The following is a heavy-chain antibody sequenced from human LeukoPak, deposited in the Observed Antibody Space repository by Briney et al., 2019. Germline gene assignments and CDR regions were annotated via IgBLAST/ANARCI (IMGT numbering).Heavy chain of an antibody. Sequence: HPGGSLRLSCAASGFTVSSNYMSWVRQAPGKGLEWVSVIYSGGSTYYADSVKGRFTISRDNSKNTLYLQMNSLRAEDTAVYYCARSPKYYGMDVWGQGTTVTVSS. J-gene: IGHJ6*02. CDR1: GFTVSSNY. V-gene: IGHV3-53*01. CDR3: ARSPKYYGMDV. CDR2: IYSGGST.